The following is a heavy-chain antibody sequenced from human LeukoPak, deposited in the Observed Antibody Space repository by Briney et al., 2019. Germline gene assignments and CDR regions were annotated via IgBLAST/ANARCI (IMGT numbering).Heavy chain of an antibody. J-gene: IGHJ6*02. CDR3: ARDGGGVDCGGDCRQNYYYYYGMDV. CDR2: INPSGGST. Sequence: ASVKVSCKASGYTFTSYYMHWVRQAPGQGLEWMGIINPSGGSTSYARKFQGRVTMTRDTSTSTVYMELSSLRSEDTAVYYCARDGGGVDCGGDCRQNYYYYYGMDVWGQGTTVTVSS. CDR1: GYTFTSYY. D-gene: IGHD2-21*02. V-gene: IGHV1-46*01.